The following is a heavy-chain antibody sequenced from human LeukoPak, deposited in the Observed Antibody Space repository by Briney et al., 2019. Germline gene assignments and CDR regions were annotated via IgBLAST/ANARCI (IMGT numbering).Heavy chain of an antibody. CDR1: GGSISSYY. V-gene: IGHV4-4*07. Sequence: ASETLSLTCTVSGGSISSYYWSWLRQPAGKGLEWLGRIYTSGSTNYNPSLKSRVTMSVDTSKNQFSLKLSSVTAADTALYYCARDKWLLHDYWGQGTLVTVSS. CDR2: IYTSGST. CDR3: ARDKWLLHDY. J-gene: IGHJ4*02. D-gene: IGHD3-22*01.